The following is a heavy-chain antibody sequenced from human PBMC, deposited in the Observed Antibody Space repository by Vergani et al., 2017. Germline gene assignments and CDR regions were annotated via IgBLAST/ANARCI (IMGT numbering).Heavy chain of an antibody. D-gene: IGHD4/OR15-4a*01. CDR3: AKDLLLGLYYYYYYGMDV. Sequence: VQLVESGGGLVKPGGSLRLSCAASGFTFSSYSMNWVRQAPGKGLEWVAVISYDGSNKYYADSVKGRFTISRDNSKNTLYLQMNSLRAEDTAVYYCAKDLLLGLYYYYYYGMDVWGQGTTVTVSS. J-gene: IGHJ6*02. CDR2: ISYDGSNK. CDR1: GFTFSSYS. V-gene: IGHV3-30*18.